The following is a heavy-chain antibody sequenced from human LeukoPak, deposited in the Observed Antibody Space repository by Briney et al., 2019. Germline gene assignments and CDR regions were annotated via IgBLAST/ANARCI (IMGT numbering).Heavy chain of an antibody. D-gene: IGHD4-17*01. V-gene: IGHV4-39*01. CDR3: ARGLGYGDYDGPFWFDY. Sequence: SETLSLTCTVSGGSISSSSYYWGWIRQPPGKGLEWIGSIYYSGSTYYNPSLKSRVTISVDTSKNQFSLKLSSVTAADTAVYYCARGLGYGDYDGPFWFDYWGQGTLVTVSS. CDR1: GGSISSSSYY. CDR2: IYYSGST. J-gene: IGHJ4*02.